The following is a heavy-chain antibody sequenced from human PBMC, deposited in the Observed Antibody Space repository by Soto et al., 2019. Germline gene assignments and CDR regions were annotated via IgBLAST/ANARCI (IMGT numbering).Heavy chain of an antibody. CDR1: GYTFTSYD. Sequence: QVQLVQSGAEVKKPGASVKVSCKASGYTFTSYDINWVRQATGQGLEWMGWMNANSGNTGHAQKCQGGVPMTRNTSISTAYMELSSLRSEDAAVYYCARGPDIVVWVAAITEGAFDIWGQGTMVTVSS. V-gene: IGHV1-8*01. D-gene: IGHD2-15*01. CDR2: MNANSGNT. CDR3: ARGPDIVVWVAAITEGAFDI. J-gene: IGHJ3*02.